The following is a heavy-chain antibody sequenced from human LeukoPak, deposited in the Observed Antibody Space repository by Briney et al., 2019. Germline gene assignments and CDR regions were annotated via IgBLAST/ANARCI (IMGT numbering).Heavy chain of an antibody. CDR1: GGSISSYY. CDR3: ARHQGSSWHLNY. V-gene: IGHV4-59*08. D-gene: IGHD6-13*01. Sequence: SETLSVTCTVSGGSISSYYWSWIRQPPGKGLEWIGYISYSGSTNYNPSLKSRLTISVATSRNQFSLKLSSVTAADTAVYYCARHQGSSWHLNYWGQGTLVTVSS. CDR2: ISYSGST. J-gene: IGHJ4*02.